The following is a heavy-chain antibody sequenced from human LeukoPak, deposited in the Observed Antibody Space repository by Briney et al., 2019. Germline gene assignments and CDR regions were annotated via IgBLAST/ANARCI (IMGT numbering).Heavy chain of an antibody. J-gene: IGHJ6*03. CDR3: ARHTELERRGEPRRTLYYYYYYMDV. CDR1: GDSSSSGSYY. CDR2: IHPSGST. V-gene: IGHV4-61*02. Sequence: NPSETLSLTCTVSGDSSSSGSYYWSWIRQPAGKGLEWIGRIHPSGSTNYNPSLKSRVTISVDTSKNQFSLKLSSVTAADTAVYYCARHTELERRGEPRRTLYYYYYYMDVWGKGTTVTVSS. D-gene: IGHD1-1*01.